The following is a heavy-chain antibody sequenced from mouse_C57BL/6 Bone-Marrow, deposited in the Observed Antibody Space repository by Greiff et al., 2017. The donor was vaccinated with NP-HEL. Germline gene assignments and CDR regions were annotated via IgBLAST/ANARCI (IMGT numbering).Heavy chain of an antibody. J-gene: IGHJ1*03. V-gene: IGHV3-5*01. Sequence: EVQLQQSGPGLVKPSQTVFLTCTVTGISITTGNYRWSWIRQFPGNKLEWIGYIYYSGTITYNPSLTSRTTITRDTPKNQFFLEMNYLTAEDTATYYCARGNYGRYWYFDVWGTGTTVTVSS. CDR3: ARGNYGRYWYFDV. CDR2: IYYSGTI. D-gene: IGHD1-1*01. CDR1: GISITTGNYR.